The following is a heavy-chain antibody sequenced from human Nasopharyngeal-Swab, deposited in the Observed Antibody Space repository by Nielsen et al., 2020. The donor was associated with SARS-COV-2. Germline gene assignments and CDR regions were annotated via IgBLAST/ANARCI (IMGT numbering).Heavy chain of an antibody. D-gene: IGHD5-12*01. J-gene: IGHJ6*02. CDR1: GFTFSSYW. Sequence: GESLKISCAASGFTFSSYWMSWVRQAPGKGLEWVANIKQDGSETYYVDSVKGRFTISRDNAKNSLYLQMNSLRAEDTAVYYCARDWGIVATTDGMDVWGQGTTVTVSS. CDR3: ARDWGIVATTDGMDV. CDR2: IKQDGSET. V-gene: IGHV3-7*01.